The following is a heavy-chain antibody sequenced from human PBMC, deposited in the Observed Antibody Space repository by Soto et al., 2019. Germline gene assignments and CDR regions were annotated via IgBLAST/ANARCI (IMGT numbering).Heavy chain of an antibody. CDR2: IYDGGST. D-gene: IGHD7-27*01. CDR3: ARGLSGDKVDY. V-gene: IGHV4-30-4*01. CDR1: GGSIRNENFC. Sequence: QVQLQESGPGLVNPSQTLSLTCTVSGGSIRNENFCWSWIRQPPDKGLEWIGNIYDGGSTYTNPTLNSRVTIAVDTSKTQFSLKLSSVSAADTAVYYCARGLSGDKVDYWSQGTLVTVSS. J-gene: IGHJ4*02.